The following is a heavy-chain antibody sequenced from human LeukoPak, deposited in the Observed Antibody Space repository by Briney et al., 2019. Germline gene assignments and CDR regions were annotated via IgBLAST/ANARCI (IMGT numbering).Heavy chain of an antibody. Sequence: SETLSLTCTVSGDSISSYYWSWIRQPAGKGLEWIGRIYTSGSTDYNPSLKSRVTMSLDTSKNQISLELTSVTAADTAVYYCARLLSSDWYKGAFDIWGQGTMVTVSS. D-gene: IGHD6-19*01. V-gene: IGHV4-4*07. CDR2: IYTSGST. J-gene: IGHJ3*02. CDR1: GDSISSYY. CDR3: ARLLSSDWYKGAFDI.